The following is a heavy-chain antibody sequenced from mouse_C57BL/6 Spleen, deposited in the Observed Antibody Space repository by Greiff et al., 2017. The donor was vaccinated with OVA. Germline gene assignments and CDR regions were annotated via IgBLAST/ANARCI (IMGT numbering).Heavy chain of an antibody. CDR2: ISYDGSN. D-gene: IGHD1-1*01. J-gene: IGHJ2*01. V-gene: IGHV3-6*01. Sequence: VQLQQSGPGLVKPSQSLSLTCSVTGYSITSGYYWNWIRQFPGNKLEWMGYISYDGSNNYNPSLKNRISITRDTSKNQFFLKLNSVTTEDTATYYFARENYGSSHYYFDYWGQGTTLTVSS. CDR1: GYSITSGYY. CDR3: ARENYGSSHYYFDY.